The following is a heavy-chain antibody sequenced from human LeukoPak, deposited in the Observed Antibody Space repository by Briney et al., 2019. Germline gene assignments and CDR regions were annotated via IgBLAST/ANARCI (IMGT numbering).Heavy chain of an antibody. CDR2: IIPIFGTA. CDR1: GGTFSSYA. J-gene: IGHJ6*02. Sequence: ASVKVSCTASGGTFSSYAISWVRQAPGQGLEWMGGIIPIFGTANYAQKFQGRVTITADESTSTAYMELSSLRSQDTAVYYCARDPLDSGQGAWGQGPTVTVSS. V-gene: IGHV1-69*01. D-gene: IGHD3-10*01. CDR3: ARDPLDSGQGA.